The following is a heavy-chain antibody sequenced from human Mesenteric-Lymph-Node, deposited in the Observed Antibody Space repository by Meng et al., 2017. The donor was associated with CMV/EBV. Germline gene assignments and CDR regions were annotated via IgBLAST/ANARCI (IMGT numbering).Heavy chain of an antibody. D-gene: IGHD2-15*01. V-gene: IGHV1-69*02. CDR1: GGTFSSYT. CDR2: IIPILGIA. J-gene: IGHJ6*02. CDR3: ARSRETPTYSYYYHGLDV. Sequence: SVKVSCKASGGTFSSYTISWVRQAPGQGLEWMGRIIPILGIANYAQKFQGRVTITADKSTSTAYMELSSLRSEDTAVYYCARSRETPTYSYYYHGLDVWGQGTTVTVSS.